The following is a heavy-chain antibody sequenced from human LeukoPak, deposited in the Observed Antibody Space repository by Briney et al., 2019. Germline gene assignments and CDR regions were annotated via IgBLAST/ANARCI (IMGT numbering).Heavy chain of an antibody. J-gene: IGHJ3*02. CDR2: INPNSGGT. V-gene: IGHV1-2*06. Sequence: ASVKVSCKASGYTFTGYYMHWVRQAPGQGLEWMGRINPNSGGTNYAQRFQGRVTMTRDTSISTAYMELSRLRSDDTAVYYCARDRHNWNDVNAFDIWGQGTMVTVSS. CDR3: ARDRHNWNDVNAFDI. D-gene: IGHD1-1*01. CDR1: GYTFTGYY.